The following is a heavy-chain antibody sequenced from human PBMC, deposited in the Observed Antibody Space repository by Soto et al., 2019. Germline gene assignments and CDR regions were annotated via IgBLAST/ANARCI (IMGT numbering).Heavy chain of an antibody. J-gene: IGHJ6*02. V-gene: IGHV4-30-2*01. CDR3: ARDRYSSSSGYHYGMDV. D-gene: IGHD6-6*01. CDR1: GGSISSGGYS. CDR2: IYHSGST. Sequence: SETLSLTCAVSGGSISSGGYSWSWIRQPPGKGLEWIGYIYHSGSTYYNPSLKSRVTISVDRSKNQFSLKLSSVTAADTAVYYCARDRYSSSSGYHYGMDVWGQGTTVTVSS.